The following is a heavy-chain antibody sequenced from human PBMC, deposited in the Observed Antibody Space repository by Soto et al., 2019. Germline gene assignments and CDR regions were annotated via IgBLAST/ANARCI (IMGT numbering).Heavy chain of an antibody. Sequence: PGGSLRLSCAASGFPFSTFGMHWVRQAPGKGLEWVAVIWYDGSEKYYADSVKGRFTISRDNSKNTLYPQMNSLRAEDTAVYYCARAEMAGTSNIYFDYWGQGAPVTVSS. CDR2: IWYDGSEK. J-gene: IGHJ4*02. V-gene: IGHV3-33*01. D-gene: IGHD1-1*01. CDR1: GFPFSTFG. CDR3: ARAEMAGTSNIYFDY.